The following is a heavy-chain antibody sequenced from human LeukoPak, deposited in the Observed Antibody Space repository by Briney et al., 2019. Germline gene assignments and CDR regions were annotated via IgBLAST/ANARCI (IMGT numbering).Heavy chain of an antibody. D-gene: IGHD6-13*01. V-gene: IGHV1-2*06. J-gene: IGHJ4*02. CDR1: GYTFTRYH. Sequence: ASVKVSCKASGYTFTRYHIHWVRQAPGQGLEWMGRINPYSGDAKFAQKFQGRVTMTRDTSITTPYIDLSSLTPDDTAVYFCARDQGSLTRIWYTGYWGQGTQVTVSS. CDR3: ARDQGSLTRIWYTGY. CDR2: INPYSGDA.